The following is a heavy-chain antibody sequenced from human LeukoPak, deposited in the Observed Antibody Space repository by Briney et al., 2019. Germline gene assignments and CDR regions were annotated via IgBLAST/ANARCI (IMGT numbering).Heavy chain of an antibody. D-gene: IGHD5-24*01. J-gene: IGHJ4*02. V-gene: IGHV4-59*08. Sequence: PSETLSLTCTVSRGSITRYFWTWIRQPPGKGLEWIGYISYSGSTNYNPSLNSRVTISVDTTKNQFSLKLSSVTAADTAVYYCARLRRDGYNWGQGTLVTVSS. CDR3: ARLRRDGYN. CDR1: RGSITRYF. CDR2: ISYSGST.